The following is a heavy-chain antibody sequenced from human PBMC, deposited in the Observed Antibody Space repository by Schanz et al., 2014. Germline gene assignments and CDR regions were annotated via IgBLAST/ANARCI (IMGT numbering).Heavy chain of an antibody. CDR1: GYTFTTYY. J-gene: IGHJ6*02. Sequence: QVQLLQSGAEVKKPGASMKVSCKASGYTFTTYYMLWVRQAPGQGLEWMGRIIPVLAIADYAQKFQGRVTITADKSTSTAYMELRNLRSDDTAVYYCARAKRFGDMDVWGQGTTVTDSS. CDR3: ARAKRFGDMDV. D-gene: IGHD3-10*01. CDR2: IIPVLAIA. V-gene: IGHV1-69*09.